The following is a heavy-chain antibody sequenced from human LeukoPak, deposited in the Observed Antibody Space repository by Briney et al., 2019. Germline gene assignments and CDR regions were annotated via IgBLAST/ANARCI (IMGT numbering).Heavy chain of an antibody. D-gene: IGHD5-18*01. V-gene: IGHV3-15*01. CDR1: GFTFSNAW. CDR3: AADKNTANDY. CDR2: IKSKADGGTT. Sequence: GGSLRLSCAASGFTFSNAWMSWVRQAPGEGLEWVGRIKSKADGGTTDYAAPVKGRFTNSRDDSKNTLYLQMNSLKTDDTAVYYCAADKNTANDYWGQGTLVTVSS. J-gene: IGHJ4*02.